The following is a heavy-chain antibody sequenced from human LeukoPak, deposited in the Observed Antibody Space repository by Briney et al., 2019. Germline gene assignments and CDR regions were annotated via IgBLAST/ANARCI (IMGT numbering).Heavy chain of an antibody. CDR2: IWYDGHNK. CDR3: AREWGLIAVAGGPGY. J-gene: IGHJ4*02. Sequence: PGGSLRLSCVASGFTFSKYGMHWVRQAPGKGLEWLAIIWYDGHNKYYADPVKGRFTISRDNSKNTLYLEMTDLRAEDTAVYYCAREWGLIAVAGGPGYWGQGALVTVPS. V-gene: IGHV3-33*03. D-gene: IGHD6-19*01. CDR1: GFTFSKYG.